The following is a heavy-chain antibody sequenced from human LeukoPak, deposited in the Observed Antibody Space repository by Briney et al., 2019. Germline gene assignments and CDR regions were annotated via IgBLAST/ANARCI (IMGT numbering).Heavy chain of an antibody. D-gene: IGHD3-22*01. V-gene: IGHV1-8*01. J-gene: IGHJ4*02. CDR2: MNPNSGNT. CDR3: ARAPGEDSSGYYY. CDR1: GYTFTSYD. Sequence: ASVKVSCKASGYTFTSYDINWVRQATGQGLEWMGWMNPNSGNTGYAQKFQGRVTITADKSTSTAYMELSSLRSEDTAVYYCARAPGEDSSGYYYWGQGTLVTVSS.